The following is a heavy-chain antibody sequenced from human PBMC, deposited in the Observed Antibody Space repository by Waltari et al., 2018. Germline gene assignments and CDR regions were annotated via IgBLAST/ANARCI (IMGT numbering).Heavy chain of an antibody. CDR1: DGSFTALY. V-gene: IGHV4-34*01. J-gene: IGHJ3*02. CDR3: ARSFGWYAFDI. CDR2: IDDSGRT. D-gene: IGHD6-19*01. Sequence: QVHLQQWGAGLLKPSETLSLTCTLYDGSFTALYWDWIRQSPGKGLEWIGEIDDSGRTTYNPSFRSRVTISLDTSKNQFYLKLNSMTAADTATYYCARSFGWYAFDIWGQGTVVTVSS.